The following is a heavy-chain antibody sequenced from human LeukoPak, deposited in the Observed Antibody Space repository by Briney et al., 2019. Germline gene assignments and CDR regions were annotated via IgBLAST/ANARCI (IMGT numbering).Heavy chain of an antibody. J-gene: IGHJ4*02. Sequence: SETLSLTCTVSGGSISSGGYYWSWIRQHPGKGLEWIGYIYYSGSTYYNPSLKSRVTISVDTSKNQFSLKLSSVTAADTAVYYCASTYYYDSSGYYYFDYWGQGTLVTVSS. D-gene: IGHD3-22*01. CDR2: IYYSGST. V-gene: IGHV4-31*03. CDR3: ASTYYYDSSGYYYFDY. CDR1: GGSISSGGYY.